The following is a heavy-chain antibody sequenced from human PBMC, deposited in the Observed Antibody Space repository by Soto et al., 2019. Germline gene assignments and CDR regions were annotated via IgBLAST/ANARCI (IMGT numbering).Heavy chain of an antibody. V-gene: IGHV3-30*18. CDR1: GFTFSRYG. Sequence: QVQLVESGGGVVQPGRSLRLSCAASGFTFSRYGMHWVRQAPGKGLEWVAVISYDGSNKYYADSVKGRFTISRDNSKNTLYLQMNSLRAEDTAVYYCAKVREDSYGMDVWGQGTTVTVSS. D-gene: IGHD4-17*01. CDR2: ISYDGSNK. J-gene: IGHJ6*02. CDR3: AKVREDSYGMDV.